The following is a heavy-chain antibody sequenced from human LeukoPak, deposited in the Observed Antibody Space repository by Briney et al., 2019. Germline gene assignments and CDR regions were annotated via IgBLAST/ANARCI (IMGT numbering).Heavy chain of an antibody. CDR2: IKQDGSEK. Sequence: PGGSLRLSCAASGFTFSSYWMSWVRQAPGKGLEWVANIKQDGSEKYYVDSVKGRFTISRDNAKNSLYLQMNSLRAEDTAVYYCARPYSGYDPSTFDYWGQGTLVTVSS. J-gene: IGHJ4*02. V-gene: IGHV3-7*01. D-gene: IGHD5-12*01. CDR3: ARPYSGYDPSTFDY. CDR1: GFTFSSYW.